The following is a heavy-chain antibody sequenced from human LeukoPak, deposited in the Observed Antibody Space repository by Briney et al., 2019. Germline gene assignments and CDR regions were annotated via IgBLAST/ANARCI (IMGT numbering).Heavy chain of an antibody. Sequence: GGSLRLSCAASGFIFSDAWMTWVRQAPGKGLEWVGRIKSKTNGGTADYAAPVKGRFTISRDDSKNMLYLQMNSLTTEDAGVYYCTTWSSCGGGTCYYWGRGTLVTVSS. V-gene: IGHV3-15*01. CDR1: GFIFSDAW. CDR2: IKSKTNGGTA. D-gene: IGHD2-15*01. J-gene: IGHJ4*01. CDR3: TTWSSCGGGTCYY.